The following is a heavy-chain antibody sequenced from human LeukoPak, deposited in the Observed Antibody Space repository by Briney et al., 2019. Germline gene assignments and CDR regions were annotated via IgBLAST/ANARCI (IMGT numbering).Heavy chain of an antibody. CDR3: ARGSIAAAGNYYFDY. D-gene: IGHD6-13*01. V-gene: IGHV3-48*04. CDR1: GFTFSSYS. CDR2: ISSSSSTI. Sequence: PGGSLRLSCAASGFTFSSYSMNWVRQAPGKGLEWVSYISSSSSTIYYADSVKGRFTISRDNAKNSLYLQMNSLRAEDTAVYYCARGSIAAAGNYYFDYWGQGTLVTVSS. J-gene: IGHJ4*02.